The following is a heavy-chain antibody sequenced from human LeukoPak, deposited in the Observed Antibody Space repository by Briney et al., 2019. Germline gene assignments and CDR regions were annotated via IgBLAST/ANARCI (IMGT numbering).Heavy chain of an antibody. CDR2: ISGSGGST. Sequence: GGSLRLSCAASGFTFTNHGMTWVRQAPGKGLEWVSAISGSGGSTYYADSVKGRFTISRDNSKNTLYLQMNSLRAEDTAVYYCAKDFTSRYSSSWYSWGQGTLVTVSS. CDR3: AKDFTSRYSSSWYS. D-gene: IGHD6-13*01. J-gene: IGHJ4*02. V-gene: IGHV3-23*01. CDR1: GFTFTNHG.